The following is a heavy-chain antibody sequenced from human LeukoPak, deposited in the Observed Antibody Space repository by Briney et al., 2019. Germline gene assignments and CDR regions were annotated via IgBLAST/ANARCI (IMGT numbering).Heavy chain of an antibody. CDR3: ARDQDYGFTY. J-gene: IGHJ4*02. D-gene: IGHD4-17*01. V-gene: IGHV3-48*01. CDR1: GFTFSSYS. CDR2: ITGSGTDI. Sequence: GGSLRFSCEASGFTFSSYSMNWVRKAPGGGPEWISWITGSGTDIIYADSVKGRFTISRDNAKNSLYLQMNSLRAEDTAVYYCARDQDYGFTYWGQGTLVTVSS.